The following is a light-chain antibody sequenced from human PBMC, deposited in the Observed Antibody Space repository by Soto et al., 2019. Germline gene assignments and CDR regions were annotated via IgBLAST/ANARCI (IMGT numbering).Light chain of an antibody. CDR3: QQYGSSPRVT. CDR2: GAS. J-gene: IGKJ5*01. CDR1: QSVSRNY. Sequence: EIGLTQSPGTLSLPPGGRATLSCRASQSVSRNYVAWYQQKPGQAPRLLIYGASSRATGIPDRFSGSGSGTDFTLTISRLEPEDFAVYYCQQYGSSPRVTFGQGTRLEI. V-gene: IGKV3-20*01.